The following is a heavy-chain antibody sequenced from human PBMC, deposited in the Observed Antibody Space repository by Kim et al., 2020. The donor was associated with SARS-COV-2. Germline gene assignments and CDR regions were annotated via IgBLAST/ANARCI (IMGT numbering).Heavy chain of an antibody. CDR2: GNT. Sequence: GNTKYSQKFQGRVTITRASSATTAYMELSSLRSEDTAVYYCAKGVATAIDYWGQGTLVTVSS. J-gene: IGHJ4*02. CDR3: AKGVATAIDY. D-gene: IGHD3-10*01. V-gene: IGHV1-3*01.